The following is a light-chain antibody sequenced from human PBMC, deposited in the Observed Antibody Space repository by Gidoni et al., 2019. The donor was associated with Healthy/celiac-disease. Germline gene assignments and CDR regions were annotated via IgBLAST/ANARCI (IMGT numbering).Light chain of an antibody. J-gene: IGKJ5*01. CDR2: DAS. CDR3: QQRSNWPPIT. V-gene: IGKV3-11*01. CDR1: QSVSSY. Sequence: EIVLTQSPATLSLSPGERATLSCRASQSVSSYLAWYQQKPGQASRFLIYDASNRATGIPARFSGSGSGTDFTLTISSLEPEDFAVYYCQQRSNWPPITFGQGTRLEIK.